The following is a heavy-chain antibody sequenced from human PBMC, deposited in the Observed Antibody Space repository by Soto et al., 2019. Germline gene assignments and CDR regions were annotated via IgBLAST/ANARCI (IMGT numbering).Heavy chain of an antibody. CDR1: GGSISTDYW. D-gene: IGHD3-10*01. J-gene: IGHJ4*02. CDR3: ARGVFFRWVH. Sequence: QVQLQESGPGLVKPSGTLSLTCAVSGGSISTDYWWSWVRQAPGKTLEWIGEVHHSGTTNYSQSLKIRVTMSVDKAGKQVSLELTSVAAADTSVYYCARGVFFRWVHWGQGPLVTVSS. CDR2: VHHSGTT. V-gene: IGHV4-4*02.